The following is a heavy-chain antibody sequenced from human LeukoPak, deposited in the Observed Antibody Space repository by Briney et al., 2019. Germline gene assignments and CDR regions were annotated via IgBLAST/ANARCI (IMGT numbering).Heavy chain of an antibody. D-gene: IGHD5-18*01. V-gene: IGHV1-18*01. CDR3: AREIATAMGYYFDY. J-gene: IGHJ4*02. CDR2: ISAYNGNT. Sequence: ASVKVSCEASGYTFTSYGISWVRQAPGQGLEWMGWISAYNGNTNYAQKLQGRVTMTTDTSTSTAYMELRSLRSDDTAVYYCAREIATAMGYYFDYWGQGTLVTVSS. CDR1: GYTFTSYG.